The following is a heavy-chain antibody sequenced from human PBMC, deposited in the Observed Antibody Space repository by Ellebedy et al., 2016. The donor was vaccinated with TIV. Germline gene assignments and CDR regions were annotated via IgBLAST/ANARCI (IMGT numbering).Heavy chain of an antibody. CDR2: ISTSVVTK. J-gene: IGHJ4*02. V-gene: IGHV3-48*02. Sequence: PGGSLSLSCEASGFTFSTYAMNWIRQAPGKGPARVSSISTSVVTKYYADSVRGRFTISRDNAKSSLYLQMNSLRDEDTAVYYCVRDRGPYNYGPFDNWGQGTLVTGSS. CDR1: GFTFSTYA. D-gene: IGHD5-18*01. CDR3: VRDRGPYNYGPFDN.